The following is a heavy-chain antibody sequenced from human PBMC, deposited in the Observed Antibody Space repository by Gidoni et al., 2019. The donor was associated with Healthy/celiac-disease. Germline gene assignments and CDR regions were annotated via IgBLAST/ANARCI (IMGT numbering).Heavy chain of an antibody. CDR3: ARARGGKTAYYYYGMDV. V-gene: IGHV4-59*01. J-gene: IGHJ6*02. Sequence: ISSYYWSWIRQPPGKGLEWIGYIYYSGSTNYNPSLKSRVTISVDTSKNQFSLKLSSVTAADTAVYYCARARGGKTAYYYYGMDVWGQGTTVTVSS. D-gene: IGHD3-10*01. CDR2: IYYSGST. CDR1: ISSYY.